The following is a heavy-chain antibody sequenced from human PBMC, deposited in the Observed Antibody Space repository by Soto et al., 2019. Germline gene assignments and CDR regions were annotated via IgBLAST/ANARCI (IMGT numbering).Heavy chain of an antibody. V-gene: IGHV4-34*01. CDR2: INHDGIS. Sequence: SETLSLTCAVYGGSLSGYYWSWVRQPPGKGLEWIGEINHDGISNYNPSLKSRVTISVDTSKNQFSLKLSSVTAADTAVYYCARAASMTTQGYFDYWGQGTLVTVSS. D-gene: IGHD4-17*01. J-gene: IGHJ4*02. CDR3: ARAASMTTQGYFDY. CDR1: GGSLSGYY.